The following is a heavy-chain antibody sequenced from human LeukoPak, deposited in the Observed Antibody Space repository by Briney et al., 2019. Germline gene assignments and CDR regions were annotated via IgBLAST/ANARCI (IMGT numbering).Heavy chain of an antibody. CDR2: INPSGGST. Sequence: GASVKVSCKASGYTFTSYYMHWVRQAPGQGLEWMGIINPSGGSTSYAQKFQGRVTMTRDTSTSTVYMELSSLRSEDTAVYYCAREVEMATIMGAFDIWGQGTMVTVSS. J-gene: IGHJ3*02. V-gene: IGHV1-46*01. D-gene: IGHD5-24*01. CDR1: GYTFTSYY. CDR3: AREVEMATIMGAFDI.